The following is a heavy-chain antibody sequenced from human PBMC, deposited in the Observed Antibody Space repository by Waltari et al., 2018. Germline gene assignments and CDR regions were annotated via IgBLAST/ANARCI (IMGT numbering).Heavy chain of an antibody. CDR2: ISYDGSNK. J-gene: IGHJ6*02. CDR3: ARDILTGYYLPWYYYYGMDV. V-gene: IGHV3-30*01. CDR1: GFTFSSYA. Sequence: QVQLVESGGGVVQPGRSLRLSCAASGFTFSSYAMHWVRQAPGKGLEWVAVISYDGSNKYYADSVKGRFTISRDKSKNTLDLQMNSLRAEDTAVYYCARDILTGYYLPWYYYYGMDVWGQGTTVTVSS. D-gene: IGHD3-9*01.